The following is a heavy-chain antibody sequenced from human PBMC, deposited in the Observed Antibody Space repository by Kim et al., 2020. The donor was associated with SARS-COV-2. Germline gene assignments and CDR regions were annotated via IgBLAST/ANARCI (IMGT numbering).Heavy chain of an antibody. CDR3: AREAAVAGRNFDY. V-gene: IGHV1-46*04. J-gene: IGHJ4*02. Sequence: HAQKWQGRVIITGDTSTSTVYMELSDLRSDDTAVYYCAREAAVAGRNFDYWGQGTLVAVST. D-gene: IGHD6-19*01.